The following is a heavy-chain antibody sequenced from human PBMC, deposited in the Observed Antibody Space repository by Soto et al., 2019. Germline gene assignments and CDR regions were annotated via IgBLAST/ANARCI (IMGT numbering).Heavy chain of an antibody. CDR2: INPGDSDS. CDR3: ARTPRGYCSGGRCYEDYFDY. CDR1: GYSFTTYW. J-gene: IGHJ4*02. D-gene: IGHD2-15*01. V-gene: IGHV5-51*01. Sequence: GESLKISCKSSGYSFTTYWIGWVRQMPGKGLEWMGIINPGDSDSRYSPSFQGQVTISADKSISTAYLQWSSLKASDTAMYYCARTPRGYCSGGRCYEDYFDYWGQGTLVTVSS.